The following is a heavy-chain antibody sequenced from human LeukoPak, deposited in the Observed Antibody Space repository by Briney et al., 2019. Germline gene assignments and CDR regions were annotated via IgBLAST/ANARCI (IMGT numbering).Heavy chain of an antibody. CDR3: ARDRLDLGKLDY. Sequence: SETLSLTCTVSRASISSYYWSWIRQPAGKGLEWIGRIYTSKTTNYNPSLKSRVTMSVDTSKNQFSLKLSSVTAADTAVYYCARDRLDLGKLDYWGQGTLVTVSS. V-gene: IGHV4-4*07. CDR1: RASISSYY. D-gene: IGHD7-27*01. CDR2: IYTSKTT. J-gene: IGHJ4*02.